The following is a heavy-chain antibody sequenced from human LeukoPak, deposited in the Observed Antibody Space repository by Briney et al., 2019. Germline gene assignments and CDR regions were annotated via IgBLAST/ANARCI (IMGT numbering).Heavy chain of an antibody. CDR3: ASWMRFQAFDY. J-gene: IGHJ4*02. CDR2: IYYSGST. D-gene: IGHD1-1*01. CDR1: GGSICSGGYY. V-gene: IGHV4-31*03. Sequence: SQTLSLTCTVSGGSICSGGYYWSWIRQHPGKGLEWIGYIYYSGSTYYNPSLKSRVTISVDTSKNQFSLKLSSVTAADTAVYYCASWMRFQAFDYWGQGTLVTVSS.